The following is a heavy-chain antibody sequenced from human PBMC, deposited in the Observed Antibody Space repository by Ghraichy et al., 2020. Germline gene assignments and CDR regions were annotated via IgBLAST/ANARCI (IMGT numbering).Heavy chain of an antibody. CDR3: WTYYYDSSGYYYVGGGLDY. CDR1: GGTFSSYA. V-gene: IGHV1-69*13. D-gene: IGHD3-22*01. J-gene: IGHJ4*02. Sequence: SVKVSCKASGGTFSSYAISWVRQAPGQGLEWMGGIIPIFGTANYAQKFQGRVTITADESTSTAYMELSSLRSEDTAVYYCWTYYYDSSGYYYVGGGLDYWGQGTLVTVSS. CDR2: IIPIFGTA.